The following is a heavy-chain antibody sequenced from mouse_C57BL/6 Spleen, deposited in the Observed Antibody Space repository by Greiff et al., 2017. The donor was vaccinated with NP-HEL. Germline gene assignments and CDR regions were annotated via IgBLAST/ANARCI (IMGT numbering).Heavy chain of an antibody. J-gene: IGHJ4*01. CDR3: ARYYYYGSHFAMDY. Sequence: VQLQQSGPELVKPGASVKISCKASGYAFSSSWMNWVKQRPGKGLEWIGRIYPGDGDTNYNGKFKGKAKLTADKSSSTAYMQLSSLTSEDSAVYFCARYYYYGSHFAMDYWGQGTSVTVSS. CDR2: IYPGDGDT. CDR1: GYAFSSSW. D-gene: IGHD1-1*01. V-gene: IGHV1-82*01.